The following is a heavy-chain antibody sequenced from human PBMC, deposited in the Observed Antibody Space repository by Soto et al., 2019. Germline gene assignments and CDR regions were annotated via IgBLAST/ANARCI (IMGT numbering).Heavy chain of an antibody. CDR2: ISSSSSYI. D-gene: IGHD3-10*01. V-gene: IGHV3-21*01. Sequence: GGSLRLSCAASGFTFSSYSMNWVRQAPGKGLEWVSSISSSSSYIYYADSVKGRFTISRDNAKNSLYLQMNSLRAEDTAVYYCARGLSLPVAMVRGVNPYYYGMDVWGQGTTVTVSS. J-gene: IGHJ6*02. CDR3: ARGLSLPVAMVRGVNPYYYGMDV. CDR1: GFTFSSYS.